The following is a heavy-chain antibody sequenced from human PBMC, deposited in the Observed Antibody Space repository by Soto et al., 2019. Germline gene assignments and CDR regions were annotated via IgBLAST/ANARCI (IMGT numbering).Heavy chain of an antibody. CDR1: GGSISSGGYY. V-gene: IGHV4-31*03. Sequence: QVQLQESGPGLVKPSQTLSLTCTVSGGSISSGGYYWSWIRQHPGKGLEWIGYIYYSGSTYYTPSLKSRVTISVDTSKNQFSRRLSSVTPADTAVYSCARESGDYYDCGMDVWGQGTTVTVSS. D-gene: IGHD3-3*01. J-gene: IGHJ6*02. CDR2: IYYSGST. CDR3: ARESGDYYDCGMDV.